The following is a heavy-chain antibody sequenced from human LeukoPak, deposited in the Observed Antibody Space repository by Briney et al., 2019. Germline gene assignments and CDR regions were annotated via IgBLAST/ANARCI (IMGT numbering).Heavy chain of an antibody. V-gene: IGHV1-2*02. Sequence: ASVKVSCKASGYTFTGYYMHWVRQAPGQGLEWVGWINPNSGGTNYAQKFQGRVTMTRDTSISTAYMELSRLRSDDTAVYYCARGGFSSSWLTFDYWGQGTLVTVSS. D-gene: IGHD6-13*01. CDR2: INPNSGGT. J-gene: IGHJ4*02. CDR3: ARGGFSSSWLTFDY. CDR1: GYTFTGYY.